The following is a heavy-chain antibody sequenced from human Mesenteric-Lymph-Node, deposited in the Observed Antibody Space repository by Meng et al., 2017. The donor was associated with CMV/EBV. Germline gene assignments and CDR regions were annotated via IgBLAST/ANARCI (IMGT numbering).Heavy chain of an antibody. CDR1: GYTFTGYY. V-gene: IGHV1-2*02. CDR3: VREGYSNFDY. CDR2: INPNSGDT. J-gene: IGHJ4*02. D-gene: IGHD4-11*01. Sequence: ASVKVSCKASGYTFTGYYMHWVRQAPGQGLEWMGWINPNSGDTNYAQNFQGRVAMTRDTSISTAYMELSRLTSDDTAVYYCVREGYSNFDYWGQGTLVTVSS.